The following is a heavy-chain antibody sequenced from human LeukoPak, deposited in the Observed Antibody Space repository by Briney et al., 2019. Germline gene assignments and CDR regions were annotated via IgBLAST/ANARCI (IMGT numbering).Heavy chain of an antibody. CDR3: ARDGDYVWGSYRFYPLDY. CDR2: INPSGGST. CDR1: GYTFTSYY. Sequence: ASVKVSCKAFGYTFTSYYMHWVRQAPGQGLEWMGIINPSGGSTSYAQKFQGRVAMTRDTSTSTVYMELSSLRSEDTAVYYCARDGDYVWGSYRFYPLDYWGQGTLVTVSS. J-gene: IGHJ4*02. V-gene: IGHV1-46*01. D-gene: IGHD3-16*02.